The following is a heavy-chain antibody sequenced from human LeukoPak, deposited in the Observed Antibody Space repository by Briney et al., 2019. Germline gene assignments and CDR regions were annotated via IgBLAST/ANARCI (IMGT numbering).Heavy chain of an antibody. CDR3: ARELIDFHDHTNKGFFDS. D-gene: IGHD3/OR15-3a*01. Sequence: ASVKVSCKTSGYTFTGYYIHLLRQAPGQGLEWMAWIDPNSGGTNYAHKFQGRVTMTGDTSISTAYMEVSSLTSDDTAVYYCARELIDFHDHTNKGFFDSWGQGTLVTVSS. V-gene: IGHV1-2*02. CDR2: IDPNSGGT. J-gene: IGHJ4*02. CDR1: GYTFTGYY.